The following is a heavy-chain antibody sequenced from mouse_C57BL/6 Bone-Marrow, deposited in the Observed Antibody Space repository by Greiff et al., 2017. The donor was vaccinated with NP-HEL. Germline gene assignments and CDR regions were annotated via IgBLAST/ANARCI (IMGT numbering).Heavy chain of an antibody. Sequence: EVKLVESGGGLVKPGGSLKLSCAASGFTFSDYGMHWVRQAPEKGLEWVAYISSGSSTIYYADTVKGRFTISRDNAKNTLFLQMTSLRAEDTAMYYCASSRGYFDYWGQGTTLTVSS. CDR2: ISSGSSTI. V-gene: IGHV5-17*01. J-gene: IGHJ2*01. CDR1: GFTFSDYG. CDR3: ASSRGYFDY.